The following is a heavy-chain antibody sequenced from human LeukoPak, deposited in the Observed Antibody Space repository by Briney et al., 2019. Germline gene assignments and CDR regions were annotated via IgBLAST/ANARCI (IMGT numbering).Heavy chain of an antibody. CDR1: GGSFSGYY. Sequence: SETLSLTCAVYGGSFSGYYWSWIRQPPGKGLEWIGEINHSGSTNYNPSLKSRVTISVDTSKNQFSLKLSSVTAADTAVCYCASFPPVRYWGQGTLVTVSS. J-gene: IGHJ4*02. V-gene: IGHV4-34*01. CDR2: INHSGST. CDR3: ASFPPVRY.